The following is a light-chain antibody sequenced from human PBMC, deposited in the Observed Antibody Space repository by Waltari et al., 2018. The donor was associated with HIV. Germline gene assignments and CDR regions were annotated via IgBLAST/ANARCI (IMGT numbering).Light chain of an antibody. CDR1: QRISSN. CDR2: RAS. J-gene: IGKJ4*01. V-gene: IGKV3-15*01. CDR3: QQYNNFPLT. Sequence: EIVMTQSPATLSVSPAERVALSCRASQRISSNLAWYQQQPGQAPRPLIDRASSRATGIPARFSGSGSGTEFTLTISSLQPEDFALYYCQQYNNFPLTFGGGTKVEIK.